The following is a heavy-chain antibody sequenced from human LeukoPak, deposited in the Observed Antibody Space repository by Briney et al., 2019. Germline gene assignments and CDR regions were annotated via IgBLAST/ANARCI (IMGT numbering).Heavy chain of an antibody. J-gene: IGHJ2*01. D-gene: IGHD6-19*01. Sequence: SQTLSLTCTVSGGSISSGGYYWSWIRQHPGKGLEWIGYIYYSGSTNYNPSLKSRVTISVDTSKNQFSLKLSSVTAADTAVYYCARGGSVAHWYFDLWGRGTLVTVSS. CDR2: IYYSGST. CDR3: ARGGSVAHWYFDL. V-gene: IGHV4-31*03. CDR1: GGSISSGGYY.